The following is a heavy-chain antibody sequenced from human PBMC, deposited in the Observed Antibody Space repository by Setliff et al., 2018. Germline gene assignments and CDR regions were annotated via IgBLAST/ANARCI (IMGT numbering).Heavy chain of an antibody. Sequence: TLSLTCTVSGGSISSGGYYWSWIRQHPGKGLEWIGYIYYSGSTSYYNPSLKSRVTISVDTSKNQFSLKLSSVTAADTAVYYCARGRAGHSGHWGLGTLVTVSS. CDR1: GGSISSGGYY. J-gene: IGHJ4*02. D-gene: IGHD6-19*01. CDR3: ARGRAGHSGH. V-gene: IGHV4-31*03. CDR2: IYYSGSTS.